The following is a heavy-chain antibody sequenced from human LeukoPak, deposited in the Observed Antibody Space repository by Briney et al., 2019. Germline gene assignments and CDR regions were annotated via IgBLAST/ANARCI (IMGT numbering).Heavy chain of an antibody. CDR3: ARGYIVTY. V-gene: IGHV4-59*12. CDR2: IYYSGST. Sequence: SETLSLTCTVSGGSISSYYWSWIRQPPGKGLEWIGYIYYSGSTYYNPSLKSRVTISVDTSKNQFSLKLSSVTAADTAVYYCARGYIVTYWGQGTLVTVSS. D-gene: IGHD5-12*01. CDR1: GGSISSYY. J-gene: IGHJ4*02.